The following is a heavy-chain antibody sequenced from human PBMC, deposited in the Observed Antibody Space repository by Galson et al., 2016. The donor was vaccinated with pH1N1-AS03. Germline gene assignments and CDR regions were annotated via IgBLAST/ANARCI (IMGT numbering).Heavy chain of an antibody. CDR1: GGSMTSPDW. CDR2: VHYSGTT. J-gene: IGHJ4*02. D-gene: IGHD3-16*02. Sequence: LSLTCAVSGGSMTSPDWWTWVRQPPGKGLEWIGEVHYSGTTSYNPSLNSRVTMSIDKSNNQFSLSLGSVTAADTAVYFCASAGYHTPGYHSWGQGALVTVSS. CDR3: ASAGYHTPGYHS. V-gene: IGHV4-4*01.